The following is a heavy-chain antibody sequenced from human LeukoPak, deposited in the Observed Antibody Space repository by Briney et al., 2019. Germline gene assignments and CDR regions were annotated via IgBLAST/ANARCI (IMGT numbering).Heavy chain of an antibody. CDR1: GFTLNNAW. J-gene: IGHJ4*02. Sequence: GGSLRLSCAASGFTLNNAWISWVRQAPGKGLEWVGRIKSKSDGGTTDYAAPVKGRFTISRDDSKNTLYLQMNSLKTEDTAVYYCTTGITMVRGVIHLIDYWGQGTLVTVSS. CDR2: IKSKSDGGTT. CDR3: TTGITMVRGVIHLIDY. V-gene: IGHV3-15*01. D-gene: IGHD3-10*01.